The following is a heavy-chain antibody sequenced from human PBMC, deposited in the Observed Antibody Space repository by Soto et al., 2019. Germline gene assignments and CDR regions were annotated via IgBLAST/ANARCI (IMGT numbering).Heavy chain of an antibody. J-gene: IGHJ6*02. CDR1: GFSFSSYD. V-gene: IGHV3-13*01. CDR2: IGTAGDT. D-gene: IGHD2-15*01. Sequence: EVQLVDSGGGLVQPGGSLRLSCAASGFSFSSYDIQWVRQAAGKGLEWVSAIGTAGDTHYSGSVKGRFTISRENAKDSSYLQMNSLRVEDTAVYYCARDPSGWGLDVWGQGTTVTISS. CDR3: ARDPSGWGLDV.